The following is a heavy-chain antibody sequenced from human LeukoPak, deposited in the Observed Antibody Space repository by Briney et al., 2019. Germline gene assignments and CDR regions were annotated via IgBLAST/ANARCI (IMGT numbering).Heavy chain of an antibody. CDR2: ISSSGSTI. V-gene: IGHV3-48*03. CDR1: GFTFSSYE. Sequence: GGSLRLSCAASGFTFSSYEMNWVRQAPGKGLEWGSYISSSGSTIYYADSVKGRFTISRDNAKNSLYLQMNSLRAEDTAVYYCAKDKKEGRSSWYYFDYWGQGTLVTVSS. D-gene: IGHD6-13*01. J-gene: IGHJ4*02. CDR3: AKDKKEGRSSWYYFDY.